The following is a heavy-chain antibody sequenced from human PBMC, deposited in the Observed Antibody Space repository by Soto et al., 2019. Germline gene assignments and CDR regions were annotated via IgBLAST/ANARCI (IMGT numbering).Heavy chain of an antibody. V-gene: IGHV3-15*01. CDR2: IKSKTDGGTT. Sequence: GGSLRLSCAASGFTFSNAWMSWVRQAPGKGLEWVGRIKSKTDGGTTDYAAPVKGRFTISRDDSKNTLYLQMNSLKTEDTAVYYCTTVNPWRDYDFWSGYSHPKYYYYYYYMDVWGKGTTVTVSS. J-gene: IGHJ6*03. D-gene: IGHD3-3*01. CDR1: GFTFSNAW. CDR3: TTVNPWRDYDFWSGYSHPKYYYYYYYMDV.